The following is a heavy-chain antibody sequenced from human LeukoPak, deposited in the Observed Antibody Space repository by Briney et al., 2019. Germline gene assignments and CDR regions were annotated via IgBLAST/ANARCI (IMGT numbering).Heavy chain of an antibody. J-gene: IGHJ4*02. V-gene: IGHV4-34*01. CDR2: INHNGST. D-gene: IGHD2-15*01. Sequence: SDTLSLPCADYGGSFSGYYWRWIRQAPGKGLEWVGEINHNGSTNYNPSLKRRVSISVNTSKNQFSLTQSSVTAADTAVYDCARGGKGYWYCSGASCYFFDYWGQGTLVTVSS. CDR3: ARGGKGYWYCSGASCYFFDY. CDR1: GGSFSGYY.